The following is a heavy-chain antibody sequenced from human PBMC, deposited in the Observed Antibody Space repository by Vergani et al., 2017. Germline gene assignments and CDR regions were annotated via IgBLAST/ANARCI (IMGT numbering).Heavy chain of an antibody. CDR2: INHSGST. D-gene: IGHD3-16*01. CDR1: GGSFSGYY. CDR3: GRRVGGSRIGWFDH. Sequence: QVQLQQWGAGLLKPSETLSLTCAVYGGSFSGYYWSWIRQPPGKGLEWIGEINHSGSTNYNPSLKSRVAIAVDTSKNQFSLKLSSVTAAETAVDYCGRRVGGSRIGWFDHWGQGTLVTVSS. V-gene: IGHV4-34*01. J-gene: IGHJ5*02.